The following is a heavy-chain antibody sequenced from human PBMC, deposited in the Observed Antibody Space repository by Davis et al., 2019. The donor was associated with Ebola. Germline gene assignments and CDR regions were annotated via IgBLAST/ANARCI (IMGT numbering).Heavy chain of an antibody. CDR1: GFTFSDYY. Sequence: GESLKISCAASGFTFSDYYMSWIRQAPGKGLEWVSYISSSSSYTNYADSVKGRFTISRDNAKNSLYLQMNSLRAEDTAVYYCARVVDYPLSWFDPWGQGTLVTVSS. CDR2: ISSSSSYT. V-gene: IGHV3-11*06. CDR3: ARVVDYPLSWFDP. J-gene: IGHJ5*02. D-gene: IGHD3-16*01.